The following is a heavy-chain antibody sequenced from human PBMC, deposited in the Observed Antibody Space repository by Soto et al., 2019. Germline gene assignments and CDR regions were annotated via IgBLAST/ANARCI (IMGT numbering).Heavy chain of an antibody. D-gene: IGHD6-19*01. V-gene: IGHV3-74*01. CDR1: GFTFSSYW. Sequence: EVQLVESGGGLVQPGGSLRLSCGASGFTFSSYWMHWVRQAPGKGLVWVSRVNTDESRTSYADSVKGRFTISRDNAKITLYLQMNGLRAVHTAVYYCARVLNGQWYFDYWGRGTQVTVSS. CDR3: ARVLNGQWYFDY. J-gene: IGHJ4*02. CDR2: VNTDESRT.